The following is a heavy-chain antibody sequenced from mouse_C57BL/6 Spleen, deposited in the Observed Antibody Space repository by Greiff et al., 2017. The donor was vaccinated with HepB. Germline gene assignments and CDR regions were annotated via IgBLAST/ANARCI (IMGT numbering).Heavy chain of an antibody. D-gene: IGHD2-4*01. CDR3: ARYGDDYGTGAMDY. Sequence: EVQLQQSGPELVKPGASVKISCKASGYTFTDYYMNWVKQSHGKSLEWIGDINPNNGGTSYNQKFKGKATLTVDKSSSTAYMELRSLTSEDSAVYDCARYGDDYGTGAMDYWGQGTSVTVSS. J-gene: IGHJ4*01. V-gene: IGHV1-26*01. CDR1: GYTFTDYY. CDR2: INPNNGGT.